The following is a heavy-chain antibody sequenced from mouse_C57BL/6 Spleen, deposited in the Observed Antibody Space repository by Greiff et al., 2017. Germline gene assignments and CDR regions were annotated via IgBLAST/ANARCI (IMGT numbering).Heavy chain of an antibody. CDR1: GFTFSDYY. V-gene: IGHV5-16*01. Sequence: DVMLVESEGGLVQPGSSMKLSCTASGFTFSDYYMAWVRQVPEKGLEWVANINYDGSSTYYLDSLKSRFIISRDNAKNILYLQMSSLKSEDTATYYCARDYYYGSSYGWYFDVWGTGTTVTVSS. CDR2: INYDGSST. J-gene: IGHJ1*03. D-gene: IGHD1-1*01. CDR3: ARDYYYGSSYGWYFDV.